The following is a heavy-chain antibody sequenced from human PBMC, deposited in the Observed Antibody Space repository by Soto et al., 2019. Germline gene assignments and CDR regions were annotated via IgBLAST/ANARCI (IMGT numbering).Heavy chain of an antibody. V-gene: IGHV3-23*01. D-gene: IGHD3-3*01. CDR3: AKASKLWSGYKYYFDY. Sequence: GGSLRLSCAASGFTFSSYAMSWVRQAPGKGLEWVSAISGSGGSTYYADSVKGRFTISRDNSKNTLYLQMNSLRAEDTAVYYCAKASKLWSGYKYYFDYWGQGTLVTVSS. CDR2: ISGSGGST. CDR1: GFTFSSYA. J-gene: IGHJ4*02.